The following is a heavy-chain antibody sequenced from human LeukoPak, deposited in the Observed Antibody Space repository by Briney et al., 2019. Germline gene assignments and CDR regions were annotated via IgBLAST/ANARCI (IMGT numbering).Heavy chain of an antibody. CDR1: GFPFSSYA. J-gene: IGHJ4*02. CDR3: ARDIISFIEGVIQH. Sequence: GSLRPSFAASGFPFSSYAMTWVRQPPGKGLEWVSAISGSGDRKNYADSVKGRFTISRDNSMNTLYLQANILRAEDTAVYYCARDIISFIEGVIQHWGQGTLVTVSS. CDR2: ISGSGDRK. D-gene: IGHD3-16*02. V-gene: IGHV3-23*01.